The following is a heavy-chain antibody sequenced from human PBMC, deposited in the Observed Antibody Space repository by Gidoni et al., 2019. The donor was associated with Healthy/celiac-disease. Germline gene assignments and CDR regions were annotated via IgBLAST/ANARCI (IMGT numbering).Heavy chain of an antibody. CDR2: INHSGST. Sequence: QVQLQQWGAGLLKPSETLSLTCAVYGGSFSGYYWSWIRQPPGKGLEWIGEINHSGSTNYNPSLKSRVTISVDTSKNQFSLKLSSVTAADTAVYYCARAWHCSGGSCPFDYWGQGTLVTVSS. J-gene: IGHJ4*02. D-gene: IGHD2-15*01. CDR1: GGSFSGYY. V-gene: IGHV4-34*01. CDR3: ARAWHCSGGSCPFDY.